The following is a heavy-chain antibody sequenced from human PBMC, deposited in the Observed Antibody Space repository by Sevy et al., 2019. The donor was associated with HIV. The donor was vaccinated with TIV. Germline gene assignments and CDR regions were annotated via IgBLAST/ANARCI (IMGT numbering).Heavy chain of an antibody. D-gene: IGHD2-15*01. Sequence: ASVKVSCKASGYTFTSYGISWVRQAPGQGLEWMGWISAYNGNTNYAQKLQGRVTMTTDTSTSTAYMELRSLRSDDTAVYYCARDDWCSGGSCYGNYYYYGMDVWGQGTTVTVSS. CDR2: ISAYNGNT. CDR1: GYTFTSYG. J-gene: IGHJ6*02. V-gene: IGHV1-18*01. CDR3: ARDDWCSGGSCYGNYYYYGMDV.